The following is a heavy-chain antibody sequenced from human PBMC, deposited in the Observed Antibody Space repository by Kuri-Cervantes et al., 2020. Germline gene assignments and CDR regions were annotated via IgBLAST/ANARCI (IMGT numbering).Heavy chain of an antibody. V-gene: IGHV1-2*04. Sequence: ASVKVSCKASGYTFTGYYMHWVRQAPGQGLEWMGWINPNSGGTNYAQKFQGWATMTRDTSISTAYMELSRLRSDDTAVYYCARVDPSIAAAGNFDYWGQGTLVTVSS. CDR3: ARVDPSIAAAGNFDY. CDR2: INPNSGGT. D-gene: IGHD6-13*01. CDR1: GYTFTGYY. J-gene: IGHJ4*02.